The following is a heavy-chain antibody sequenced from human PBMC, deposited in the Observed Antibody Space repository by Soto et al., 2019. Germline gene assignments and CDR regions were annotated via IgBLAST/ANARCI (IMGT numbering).Heavy chain of an antibody. CDR2: IYWNDDK. CDR3: AHRRYYYDSSGYYRPDYYYYYGMDV. J-gene: IGHJ6*02. V-gene: IGHV2-5*01. Sequence: SGPTLVNPTQTLTLTCTFSGFSLSTSGAGVGWIRQPPGKALEWLALIYWNDDKRYSPSLKSRLTITKDTSKNQVVLTMTNMDPVDTATYYCAHRRYYYDSSGYYRPDYYYYYGMDVWGQGTTVTVSS. CDR1: GFSLSTSGAG. D-gene: IGHD3-22*01.